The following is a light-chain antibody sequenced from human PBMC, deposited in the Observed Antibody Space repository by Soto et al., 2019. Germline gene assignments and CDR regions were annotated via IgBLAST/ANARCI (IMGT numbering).Light chain of an antibody. V-gene: IGLV1-40*01. CDR2: GNS. J-gene: IGLJ1*01. CDR1: SSNIGPGYD. CDR3: QSYDSSLSGV. Sequence: QLVLTQPPSVSGAPGQRVTISRTGSSSNIGPGYDVHWYQQFPGTAPKLLIYGNSNRPSGVPDRFSGSKSGTSASLAITGLQAEDEADYYCQSYDSSLSGVFGSGTKVTVL.